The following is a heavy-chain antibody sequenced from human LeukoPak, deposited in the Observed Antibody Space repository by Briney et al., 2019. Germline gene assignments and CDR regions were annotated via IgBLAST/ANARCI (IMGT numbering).Heavy chain of an antibody. Sequence: GGSLRLSCAASGFTVSSNYMSWVRQAPGKGLEWVSVIYSGGSTYYADSVKGRFTISRDNSKNTLYLQMNGLRAENTAVYYCARLAAASRREVCGKGTTVTVSS. CDR3: ARLAAASRREV. J-gene: IGHJ6*04. D-gene: IGHD6-13*01. CDR1: GFTVSSNY. CDR2: IYSGGST. V-gene: IGHV3-53*01.